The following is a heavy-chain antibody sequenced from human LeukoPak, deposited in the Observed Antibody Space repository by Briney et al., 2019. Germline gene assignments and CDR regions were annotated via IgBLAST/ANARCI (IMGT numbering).Heavy chain of an antibody. Sequence: ASVKVSCKASGHTFTSYYMHWVRQAPGQGLEWMGSINPNSGGTNYAQKFQGRVTMTTDTSMSTAYMELSRLTSDDTAVYYCARAGGRSWFDPWGQGTLVTVSS. CDR2: INPNSGGT. CDR1: GHTFTSYY. J-gene: IGHJ5*02. CDR3: ARAGGRSWFDP. V-gene: IGHV1-2*02.